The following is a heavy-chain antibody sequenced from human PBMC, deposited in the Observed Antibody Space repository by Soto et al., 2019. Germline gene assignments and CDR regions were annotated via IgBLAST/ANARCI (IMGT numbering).Heavy chain of an antibody. CDR2: IIPILGIA. D-gene: IGHD4-17*01. Sequence: GASVKVSCKASGGTFSSYTISWVRQAPGQGLEWMGRIIPILGIANYAQKFQGRVTMTTDKSTSTAYMELRSLRSDDTAVYYCAISSFGLYYSTTVTIYAFDIWGQGTMVTVSS. J-gene: IGHJ3*02. CDR1: GGTFSSYT. V-gene: IGHV1-69*02. CDR3: AISSFGLYYSTTVTIYAFDI.